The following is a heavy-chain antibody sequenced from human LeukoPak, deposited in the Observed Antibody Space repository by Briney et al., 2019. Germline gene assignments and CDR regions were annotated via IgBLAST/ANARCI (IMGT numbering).Heavy chain of an antibody. J-gene: IGHJ4*02. Sequence: SETLSLTCAVYGGSFSGYYWSWIRQPPGKGLEWIGEINHSGSTNYNPPLKSRVTISVDTSKNQFSLKLSSVTAADTAVYYCARGSQSSYGYPFDYWGQGTLVTVSS. CDR3: ARGSQSSYGYPFDY. CDR2: INHSGST. V-gene: IGHV4-34*01. CDR1: GGSFSGYY. D-gene: IGHD5-18*01.